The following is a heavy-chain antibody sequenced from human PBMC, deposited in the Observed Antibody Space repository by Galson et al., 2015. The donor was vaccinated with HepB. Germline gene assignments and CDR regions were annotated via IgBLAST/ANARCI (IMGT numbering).Heavy chain of an antibody. CDR1: GFTFSSYA. Sequence: SLRLSCAASGFTFSSYAMSWVRQAPGKGLEWVSAISGSGGSTYYADSVKGRFTISRDNSKNTLYLQMNSLRAEDTAVYYCAKSYCSGGSCYSEVVGDYFDYWGQGTLVTVSS. CDR3: AKSYCSGGSCYSEVVGDYFDY. V-gene: IGHV3-23*01. J-gene: IGHJ4*02. CDR2: ISGSGGST. D-gene: IGHD2-15*01.